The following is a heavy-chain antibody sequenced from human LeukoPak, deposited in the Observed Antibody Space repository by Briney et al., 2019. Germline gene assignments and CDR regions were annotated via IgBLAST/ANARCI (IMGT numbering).Heavy chain of an antibody. CDR3: ARESPTVAGPPSSAPDY. CDR1: GFTFSSYA. V-gene: IGHV3-30*04. Sequence: WGSLRLSCAASGFTFSSYAMHWVRQAPGKGLEWVAVISYDGSNKYYADSVKGRFTISRDNSKNTLYLQMNSLRAEDTAVYYCARESPTVAGPPSSAPDYWGQGTLVTVSS. J-gene: IGHJ4*02. CDR2: ISYDGSNK. D-gene: IGHD6-19*01.